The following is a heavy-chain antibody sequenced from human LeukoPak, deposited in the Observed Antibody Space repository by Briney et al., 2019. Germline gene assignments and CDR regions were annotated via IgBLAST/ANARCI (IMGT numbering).Heavy chain of an antibody. CDR3: AREDILTGPPYGMDV. CDR1: GYTFTSYA. J-gene: IGHJ6*02. D-gene: IGHD3-9*01. Sequence: ASVKVSCKASGYTFTSYAMNWVRQAPGQGLEWMGWINTNTGNPTYAQGFTGRFVFSLDTSVSTAYLQISSLKAEDTAVYYCAREDILTGPPYGMDVRGQGTTVTVSS. V-gene: IGHV7-4-1*02. CDR2: INTNTGNP.